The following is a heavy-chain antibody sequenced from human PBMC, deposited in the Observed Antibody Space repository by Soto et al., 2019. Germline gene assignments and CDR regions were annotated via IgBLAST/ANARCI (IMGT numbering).Heavy chain of an antibody. V-gene: IGHV3-7*01. CDR1: GFTFGYYW. D-gene: IGHD3-3*01. CDR2: IKWDASEK. J-gene: IGHJ4*02. Sequence: GGSLSLSCAASGFTFGYYWMSWVRQAPGKGLEWLATIKWDASEKKYVDSVKGRFTMSRDNAKNSVYLQMDSLRAEDTAVYYCARERTGPYGLIDSWGQGTQVTVSS. CDR3: ARERTGPYGLIDS.